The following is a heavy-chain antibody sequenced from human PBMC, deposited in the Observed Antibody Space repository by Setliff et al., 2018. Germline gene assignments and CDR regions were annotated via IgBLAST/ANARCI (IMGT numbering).Heavy chain of an antibody. CDR2: ISGSGGTK. J-gene: IGHJ4*02. D-gene: IGHD2-15*01. V-gene: IGHV3-23*01. CDR1: GFTFSSYA. Sequence: GESLKISCAASGFTFSSYAMSWVRQAPGKGLEWVSSISGSGGTKFYADSVKGRFTISRDNSKNTLYLQMNSLRGEDSAVYYCTRGGAHCSGGYCYGANWGQGTLVTVSS. CDR3: TRGGAHCSGGYCYGAN.